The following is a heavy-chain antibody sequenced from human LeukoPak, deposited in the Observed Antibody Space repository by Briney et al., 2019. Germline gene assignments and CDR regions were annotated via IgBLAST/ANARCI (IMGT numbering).Heavy chain of an antibody. CDR3: ARLQLGVIF. V-gene: IGHV4-39*01. Sequence: PSGTLSLTCTVSGGSISSSSHYWGWIRQPPGKGLEWIGSIYYSGSTYYNPSLKSRVTISVDTSKNQFSLKLSSVTAADTAVYYCARLQLGVIFWGQGTLVTVSS. CDR1: GGSISSSSHY. J-gene: IGHJ4*02. D-gene: IGHD5-18*01. CDR2: IYYSGST.